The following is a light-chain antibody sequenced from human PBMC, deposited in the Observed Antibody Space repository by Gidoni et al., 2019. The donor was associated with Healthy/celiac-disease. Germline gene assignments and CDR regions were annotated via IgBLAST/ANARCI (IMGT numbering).Light chain of an antibody. CDR1: QSISSW. CDR3: QQYNSYSQYT. Sequence: DIQMTQSPSTLSASVGDRVTLTCRASQSISSWLAWYQQKPGKAPKLLIYDASSWESGVPSRFSGSGSGTEFTLTISSLQPDDFATYYCQQYNSYSQYTFGQGTKLEIK. CDR2: DAS. V-gene: IGKV1-5*01. J-gene: IGKJ2*01.